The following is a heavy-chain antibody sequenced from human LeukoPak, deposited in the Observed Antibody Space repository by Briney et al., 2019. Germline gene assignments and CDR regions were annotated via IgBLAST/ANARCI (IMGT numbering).Heavy chain of an antibody. CDR3: ARGGYSNGYGY. D-gene: IGHD5-18*01. CDR2: IGTHNGNT. V-gene: IGHV1-18*01. CDR1: GYIFTNYG. J-gene: IGHJ4*02. Sequence: ASVKVSCKASGYIFTNYGISWVRQAPGQGLEWMGWIGTHNGNTNYAQKVQGRVTMTTDTSTSTAYMELRSLRFDDTAVYYCARGGYSNGYGYWGQGTLVTVSS.